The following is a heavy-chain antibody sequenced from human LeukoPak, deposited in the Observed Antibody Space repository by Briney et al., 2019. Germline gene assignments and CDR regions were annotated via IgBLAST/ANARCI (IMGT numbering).Heavy chain of an antibody. CDR3: ARGWLAETTVVTPYNY. CDR1: GGTFSSYD. J-gene: IGHJ4*02. D-gene: IGHD4-23*01. Sequence: GASVKVSYKASGGTFSSYDISWVRQAPGQGLEWMGGITPIFGTAKYAQKFQGRVTITAVESMSTAYMELSSLRSEDTAVYYCARGWLAETTVVTPYNYWGQGTLVTVSS. CDR2: ITPIFGTA. V-gene: IGHV1-69*13.